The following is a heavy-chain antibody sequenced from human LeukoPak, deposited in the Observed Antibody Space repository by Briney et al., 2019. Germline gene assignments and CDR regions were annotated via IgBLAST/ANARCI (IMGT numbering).Heavy chain of an antibody. Sequence: ASVKVSCKTSGYTFTGYYMHWVRQAPGQGLEWMGWINPNTGGTGYAQMFQGRVTMTRDTSISTAYMELSGLRSDDTAVYYCARVPCITTSCSPINWFDPWGQGTLVTVSS. CDR3: ARVPCITTSCSPINWFDP. J-gene: IGHJ5*02. CDR1: GYTFTGYY. D-gene: IGHD2-2*01. V-gene: IGHV1-2*02. CDR2: INPNTGGT.